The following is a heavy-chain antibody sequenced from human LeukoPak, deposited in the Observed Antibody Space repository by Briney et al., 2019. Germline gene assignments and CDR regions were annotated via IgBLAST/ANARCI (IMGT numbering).Heavy chain of an antibody. V-gene: IGHV3-9*01. CDR3: ARGRPHGNDY. D-gene: IGHD4-23*01. CDR1: GFTFDDYA. CDR2: ISWNSGSI. Sequence: GGSLRLSCAASGFTFDDYAMHWVRQAPGKGLEWVSGISWNSGSIGYADSVKGRFTISRDNAKNSLYLQMNSLRAEDTAVYYCARGRPHGNDYWGQGTLVIVSS. J-gene: IGHJ4*02.